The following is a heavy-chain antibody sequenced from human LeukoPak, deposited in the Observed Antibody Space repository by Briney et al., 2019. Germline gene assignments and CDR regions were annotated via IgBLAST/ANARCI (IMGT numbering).Heavy chain of an antibody. CDR2: IYTSGST. D-gene: IGHD5-18*01. J-gene: IGHJ4*02. V-gene: IGHV4-59*10. Sequence: SETLSLTCAVYGGSFSGYYWSWIRQPAGKGLEWIGRIYTSGSTNYNPSLKSRVTMSVDTSKNQFSLKLSSVTAADTAVYYCARVGTAMASYYFDYWGQGTLVTVSS. CDR3: ARVGTAMASYYFDY. CDR1: GGSFSGYY.